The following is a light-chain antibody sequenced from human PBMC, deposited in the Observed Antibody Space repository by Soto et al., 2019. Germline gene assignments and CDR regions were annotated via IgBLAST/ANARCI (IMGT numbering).Light chain of an antibody. Sequence: QSVLTQPPSVSGAPGQRVTISCTGSSSNIGAGYDVHWYQQLPGTAPKLLIYGNSNRPSGVPDRVSGSKSGTSASLAITGLQAKDEADYYCQSYDSSLSGVVFGGGTKLTVL. CDR2: GNS. CDR3: QSYDSSLSGVV. CDR1: SSNIGAGYD. J-gene: IGLJ2*01. V-gene: IGLV1-40*01.